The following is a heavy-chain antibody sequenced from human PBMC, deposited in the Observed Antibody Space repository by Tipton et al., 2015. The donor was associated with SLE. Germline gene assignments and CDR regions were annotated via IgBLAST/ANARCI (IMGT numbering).Heavy chain of an antibody. J-gene: IGHJ6*02. Sequence: TLSLTCTVSGGSISSYYWSWIRQPPGKGLEWIGYIYYIGSTNYNPSLKSRVTISVDTSKNQFSLKLSSVTAADTAVYYCARQPTKEDYGMDVWGQGTTVTVSS. D-gene: IGHD5-12*01. CDR2: IYYIGST. CDR3: ARQPTKEDYGMDV. V-gene: IGHV4-59*08. CDR1: GGSISSYY.